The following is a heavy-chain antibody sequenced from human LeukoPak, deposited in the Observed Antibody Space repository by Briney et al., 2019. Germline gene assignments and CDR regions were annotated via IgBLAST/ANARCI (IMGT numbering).Heavy chain of an antibody. V-gene: IGHV1-2*02. Sequence: ASVKVSCKASGYTFTGYYMHWVRQAPGQGLEWMGWINPNSGGTNYAQKFQGRVTMTRDTSISTAYMELSRLRSDDTAVYYCTKESYSSWTYYFDYWGQGTLVTVSS. CDR2: INPNSGGT. CDR3: TKESYSSWTYYFDY. CDR1: GYTFTGYY. D-gene: IGHD6-6*01. J-gene: IGHJ4*02.